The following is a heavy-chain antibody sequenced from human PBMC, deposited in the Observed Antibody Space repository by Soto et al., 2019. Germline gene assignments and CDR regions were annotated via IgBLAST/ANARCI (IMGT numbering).Heavy chain of an antibody. CDR1: ESSFSTYT. V-gene: IGHV3-30-3*01. Sequence: QVQLVESGGGLVQPGRSLRLSCAASESSFSTYTMNWVRQAPGKGLEWVSLITYDGSNSYYADAVKGRFTISRDNSKSTQDPQRNSRRAEDTAVDYGAREESGVDVYDGMDVWGQGTTVTVSS. D-gene: IGHD3-10*01. J-gene: IGHJ6*02. CDR3: AREESGVDVYDGMDV. CDR2: ITYDGSNS.